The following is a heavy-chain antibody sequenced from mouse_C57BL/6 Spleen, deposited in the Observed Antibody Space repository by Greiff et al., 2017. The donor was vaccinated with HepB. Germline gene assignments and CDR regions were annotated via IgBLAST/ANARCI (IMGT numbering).Heavy chain of an antibody. J-gene: IGHJ2*01. D-gene: IGHD1-1*02. CDR2: INPYNGDT. Sequence: VQLQQSGPELVKPGDSVKISCKASGYSFTGYFMNWVMQSHGKSLEWIGRINPYNGDTFYNQKFKGKATLTVDKSSSKAHMELRSMTSEDSAVYYCARYGFDYWGQGTTLTVSS. CDR1: GYSFTGYF. CDR3: ARYGFDY. V-gene: IGHV1-20*01.